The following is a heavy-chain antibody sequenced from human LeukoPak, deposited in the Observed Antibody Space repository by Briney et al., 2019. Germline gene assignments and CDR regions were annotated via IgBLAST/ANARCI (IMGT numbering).Heavy chain of an antibody. CDR3: ARTRYYYNSRSYGAPYYFDY. D-gene: IGHD3-10*01. CDR1: GGSISSSSYY. V-gene: IGHV4-39*01. J-gene: IGHJ4*02. Sequence: SETLSLTCTVSGGSISSSSYYWGWIRQPPGKGLEWIGSIYYSGSTYYNPSLKSRVTISIDTSKNQFSLKLSSVTAADTAVYYCARTRYYYNSRSYGAPYYFDYWGQGTLVTVSS. CDR2: IYYSGST.